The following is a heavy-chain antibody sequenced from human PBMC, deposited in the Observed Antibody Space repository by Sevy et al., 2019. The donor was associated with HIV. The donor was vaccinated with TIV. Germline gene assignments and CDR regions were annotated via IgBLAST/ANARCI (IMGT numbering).Heavy chain of an antibody. V-gene: IGHV1-18*04. J-gene: IGHJ6*03. CDR2: ISAYNGNT. CDR3: ARGKYCAGGSCYVDYMDV. CDR1: GYTFTRYG. D-gene: IGHD2-15*01. Sequence: ASVKVSCKASGYTFTRYGISWVRQAPGQGLEWMGWISAYNGNTHYAQKLQGRVTMTTDTSTSTVYMELRSLRSDDTAIYYCARGKYCAGGSCYVDYMDVWGKGTPVTISS.